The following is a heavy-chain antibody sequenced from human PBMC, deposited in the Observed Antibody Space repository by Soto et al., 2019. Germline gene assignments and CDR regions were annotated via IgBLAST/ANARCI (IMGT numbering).Heavy chain of an antibody. CDR3: ATAKYCISTSCYLDINCFAP. J-gene: IGHJ5*02. CDR2: FDPEDGET. D-gene: IGHD2-2*01. Sequence: ASVKVSCKVSGYTLTELSMHWVRQAPGKGLEWMGGFDPEDGETIYAQKLQGRVTMTEDTSTDTAYMELSSLRSEDTTVYYCATAKYCISTSCYLDINCFAPWGQGALVTVSS. CDR1: GYTLTELS. V-gene: IGHV1-24*01.